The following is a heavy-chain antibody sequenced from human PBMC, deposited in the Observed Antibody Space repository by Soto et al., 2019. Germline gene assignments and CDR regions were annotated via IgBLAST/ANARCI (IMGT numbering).Heavy chain of an antibody. Sequence: GGCLRLSCAASGFTFSSYGMHWVRQAPGKGLEWVAVIWYDGSNKYYADSVKGRFTISRDNSKNTLYLQMNSLRAEDTAVYYCARVMGSRVGITGTTYPTFVDYWGQGTLVTVSS. CDR2: IWYDGSNK. CDR1: GFTFSSYG. V-gene: IGHV3-33*01. CDR3: ARVMGSRVGITGTTYPTFVDY. J-gene: IGHJ4*02. D-gene: IGHD1-7*01.